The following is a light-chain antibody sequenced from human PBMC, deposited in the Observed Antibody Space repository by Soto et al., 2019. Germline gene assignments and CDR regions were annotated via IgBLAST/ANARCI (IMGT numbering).Light chain of an antibody. V-gene: IGLV1-40*01. CDR3: QSFWL. CDR1: SSNIGAGFD. CDR2: KNN. J-gene: IGLJ2*01. Sequence: QSVLTQPPSVSGAPGQRVTISCTGSSSNIGAGFDVHWYQQFPGTAPKLLIYKNNQRPSGVPDRFSGSKSGTSASLAITGLQAEDEADYYCQSFWLFGGGTKVTVL.